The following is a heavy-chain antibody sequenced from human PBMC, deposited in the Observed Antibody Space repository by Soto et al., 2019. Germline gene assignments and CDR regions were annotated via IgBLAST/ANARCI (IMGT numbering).Heavy chain of an antibody. CDR3: ARDKKNDYLGYYYGMDV. CDR2: INHSGST. D-gene: IGHD5-12*01. V-gene: IGHV4-34*01. Sequence: PSETLSLTCAVYGGSFSGYYWTWIRQPPGTGLEWIGEINHSGSTYYNPSLKSRVTISVDRSKNQFSLKLSSVTAADTAVYYCARDKKNDYLGYYYGMDVWGQGTTVTVSS. J-gene: IGHJ6*02. CDR1: GGSFSGYY.